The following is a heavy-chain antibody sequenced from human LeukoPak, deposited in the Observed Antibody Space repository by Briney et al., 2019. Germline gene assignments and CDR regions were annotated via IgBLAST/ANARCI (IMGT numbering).Heavy chain of an antibody. D-gene: IGHD3-22*01. V-gene: IGHV3-11*01. J-gene: IGHJ4*02. Sequence: PGGSLRLSCAASGFTFSDYYMSWIRQAPGKGLEWVSYISSSGSTIYYADSVKGRFTISRDNAKNSLYLQMNSLRAEDTAVHYCARDRYYYDSSGYQLDYWGQGTLVTVSS. CDR1: GFTFSDYY. CDR2: ISSSGSTI. CDR3: ARDRYYYDSSGYQLDY.